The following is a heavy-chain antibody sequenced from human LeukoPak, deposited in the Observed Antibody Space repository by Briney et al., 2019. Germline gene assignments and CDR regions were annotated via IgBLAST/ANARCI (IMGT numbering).Heavy chain of an antibody. CDR1: GASMNTHY. V-gene: IGHV4-59*11. D-gene: IGHD3-10*01. J-gene: IGHJ4*02. Sequence: KPSETLSLTCAVSGASMNTHYWSWIRQPPGKGLEWIGYIYYSGSTNYNPSLQSRATISVDPSKSQFSLRLSSVTAADTAVYYCARDYFGSGFFDYWGQGILVTVSS. CDR2: IYYSGST. CDR3: ARDYFGSGFFDY.